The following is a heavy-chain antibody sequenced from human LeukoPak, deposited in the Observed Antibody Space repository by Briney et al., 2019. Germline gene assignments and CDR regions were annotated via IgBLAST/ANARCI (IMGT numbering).Heavy chain of an antibody. J-gene: IGHJ4*02. D-gene: IGHD3-22*01. CDR1: GGSTSSYY. CDR3: ALYDSSGYHTPLFDY. Sequence: SETLSLTCTVSGGSTSSYYWSWIRQPPGKGLEWIGYIYYSGSTNYNPSLKSRVTISVDTSKNQFSLKLSSVTAADTAVYYCALYDSSGYHTPLFDYWGQGTLVTVSS. V-gene: IGHV4-59*12. CDR2: IYYSGST.